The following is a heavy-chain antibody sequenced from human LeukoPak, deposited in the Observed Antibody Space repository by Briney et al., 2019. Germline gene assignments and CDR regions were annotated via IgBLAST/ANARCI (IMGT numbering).Heavy chain of an antibody. Sequence: GGSLRLSCAASGFTFSSYAMSWVRQAPGKGLEWVSAISGSGGSTYYADSVKGRFTISKDNSKNTLYLQMNSLRAEDTAVYYCARVKRYFDWYYLDYWGQGTLVTVSS. CDR2: ISGSGGST. V-gene: IGHV3-23*01. CDR3: ARVKRYFDWYYLDY. J-gene: IGHJ4*02. D-gene: IGHD3-9*01. CDR1: GFTFSSYA.